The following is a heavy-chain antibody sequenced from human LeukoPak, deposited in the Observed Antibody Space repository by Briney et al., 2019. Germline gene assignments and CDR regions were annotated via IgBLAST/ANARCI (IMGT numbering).Heavy chain of an antibody. Sequence: PGGSLRLSCAASGFTFSDYYMSWTRQAPGKGLEWVSYISSSGSTRYYADSVKGRFTISRDNAKNSLYLQMNSLRAEDTAVYYCARGNGENIRSHFDYWGQGTLVTVSS. V-gene: IGHV3-11*01. CDR1: GFTFSDYY. CDR2: ISSSGSTR. CDR3: ARGNGENIRSHFDY. D-gene: IGHD4-17*01. J-gene: IGHJ4*02.